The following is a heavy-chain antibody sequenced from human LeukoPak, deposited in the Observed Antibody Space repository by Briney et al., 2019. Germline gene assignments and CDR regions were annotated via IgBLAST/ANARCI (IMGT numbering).Heavy chain of an antibody. CDR1: GFTFSSYS. CDR2: ISSSSSYI. Sequence: GGSLRLSCAASGFTFSSYSMNWVRQAPGKGLEWVSSISSSSSYIYYADSVKGRFTISRDNAKNSLYLQMNSLRAEDTAVYYCARGLGMDYAFDIWGQGTMVTVSS. V-gene: IGHV3-21*01. J-gene: IGHJ3*02. D-gene: IGHD2-2*03. CDR3: ARGLGMDYAFDI.